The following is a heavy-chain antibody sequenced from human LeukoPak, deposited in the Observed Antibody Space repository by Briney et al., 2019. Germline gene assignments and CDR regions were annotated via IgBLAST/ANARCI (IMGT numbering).Heavy chain of an antibody. J-gene: IGHJ4*02. CDR3: ARTVVRGVIITFLDY. CDR2: IYYSGST. V-gene: IGHV4-59*01. CDR1: GGSISSYY. Sequence: KPSETLSLTCTVSGGSISSYYWSWIRQPPGKGLEWIGYIYYSGSTNYNPSLKSRVTISVDTSKNQFSLKLSSVTAADTAVYYCARTVVRGVIITFLDYWGQGTLVTVSS. D-gene: IGHD3-10*01.